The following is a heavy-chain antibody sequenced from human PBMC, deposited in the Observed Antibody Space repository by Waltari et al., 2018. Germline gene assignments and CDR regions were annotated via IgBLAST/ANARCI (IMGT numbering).Heavy chain of an antibody. CDR1: GFTFGTYW. D-gene: IGHD3-3*02. CDR2: IGADGSQK. J-gene: IGHJ6*03. Sequence: EVQLVESGGGSVPPGGSLRLSRVVSGFTFGTYWTTWVRLAPGKGLEWVANIGADGSQKSYVDSVQGRFTVSRDNTKKSLYLQMNGLTVEDTAMYFCARESSLENTPHHDHVYMDVWGKGTTVTVSS. CDR3: ARESSLENTPHHDHVYMDV. V-gene: IGHV3-7*01.